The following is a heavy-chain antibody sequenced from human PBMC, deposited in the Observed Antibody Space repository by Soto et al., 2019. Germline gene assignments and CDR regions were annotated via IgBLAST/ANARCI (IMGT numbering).Heavy chain of an antibody. J-gene: IGHJ4*02. D-gene: IGHD3-3*01. V-gene: IGHV3-48*03. CDR1: RFLSSSYE. CDR3: ARGLQKQEYDFWTAYYVAYFDY. CDR2: ISSSGSTI. Sequence: SMSLSSPASRFLSSSYEMNWVRQAPGKGLEWVSYISSSGSTIYYADSVKGRFTISRDTAKNSLYLQMNSLRAEDTAVYYCARGLQKQEYDFWTAYYVAYFDYWGQGTLVTVSS.